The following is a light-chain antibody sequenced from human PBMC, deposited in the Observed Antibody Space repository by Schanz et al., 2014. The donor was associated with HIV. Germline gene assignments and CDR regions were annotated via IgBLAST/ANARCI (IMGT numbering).Light chain of an antibody. CDR3: LQYGDDAYT. J-gene: IGKJ2*01. Sequence: IQLTQSPSSLSASVGDRVTITCRASQGVSSNLAWYQQKPGKAPKLLIYAASTLQSGVPSSFSGTGSGTDFTLTINNLQPDDFATYYCLQYGDDAYTFGQGTKLEIK. CDR1: QGVSSN. V-gene: IGKV1-9*01. CDR2: AAS.